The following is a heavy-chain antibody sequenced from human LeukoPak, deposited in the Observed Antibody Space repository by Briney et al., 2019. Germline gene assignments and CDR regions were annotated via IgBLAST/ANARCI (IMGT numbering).Heavy chain of an antibody. Sequence: PGGSQRLSCAASGFTFSSYEMNWVRQAPGKGLEWVSYISSSGSTIYYADSVKGRFTISRDNAKNSLYLQMNSLRAEDTAVHYCARDTLGEGEDANYAVYYFDYWGQGTPVTVSS. CDR1: GFTFSSYE. D-gene: IGHD4/OR15-4a*01. CDR2: ISSSGSTI. CDR3: ARDTLGEGEDANYAVYYFDY. V-gene: IGHV3-48*03. J-gene: IGHJ4*02.